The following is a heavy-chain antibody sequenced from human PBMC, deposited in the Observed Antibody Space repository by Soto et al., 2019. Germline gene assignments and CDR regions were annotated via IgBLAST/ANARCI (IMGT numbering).Heavy chain of an antibody. CDR1: GFTFSASA. V-gene: IGHV3-73*02. CDR2: IRSKANGYAT. J-gene: IGHJ4*02. Sequence: EVQLVESGGGLVQPGGSLKLSCAASGFTFSASAMHWVRQASGKGLEWVGRIRSKANGYATAYGASVKGRFIISRDDSKNTAYLQMNSLTPEDTAVYYCTHNDCGGNSPVDWGQGTLVTVSS. D-gene: IGHD4-17*01. CDR3: THNDCGGNSPVD.